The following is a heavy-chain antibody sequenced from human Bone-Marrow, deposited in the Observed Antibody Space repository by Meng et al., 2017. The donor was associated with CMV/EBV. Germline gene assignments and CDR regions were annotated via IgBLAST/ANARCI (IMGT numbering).Heavy chain of an antibody. J-gene: IGHJ3*02. CDR2: INPNSGGT. CDR1: GYTFTGYY. D-gene: IGHD3-3*01. CDR3: ARDRVIGYYDFWSGLDAFDI. V-gene: IGHV1-2*02. Sequence: ASVKVSCKASGYTFTGYYMHWVRQAPGQGLEWMGWINPNSGGTNYAQKFQGRVTMTRDTSISTAYMELSRLRSDDTAVYYCARDRVIGYYDFWSGLDAFDIWGQGTMVTVSS.